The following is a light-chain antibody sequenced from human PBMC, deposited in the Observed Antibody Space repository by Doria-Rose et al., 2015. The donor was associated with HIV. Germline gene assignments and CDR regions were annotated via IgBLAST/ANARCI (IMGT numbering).Light chain of an antibody. J-gene: IGKJ3*01. CDR1: RSLLYTSKNY. Sequence: DIQMTQSPESLGMSLGERATLNRKSNRSLLYTSKNYLAWYQQKPGQPPKLLIYWASTRQSGVPARFSGSGSGTDFTLTISSLEAEDVAVYYCQQYYDTPSFGPGTTVDIK. CDR3: QQYYDTPS. CDR2: WAS. V-gene: IGKV4-1*01.